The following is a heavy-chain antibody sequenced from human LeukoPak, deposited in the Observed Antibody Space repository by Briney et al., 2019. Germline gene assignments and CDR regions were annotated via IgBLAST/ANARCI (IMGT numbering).Heavy chain of an antibody. V-gene: IGHV1-8*01. CDR2: MNPNSGNT. J-gene: IGHJ4*02. Sequence: ASVKVSCKASGYTFTSYDINWVRQATGQELEWMGWMNPNSGNTGYAQKFQGRVTMTRDTSISTAYMELSRLRSDDTAVYYCASLTRPYGSGSYYNSYFDYWGQGTLVTVSS. CDR1: GYTFTSYD. CDR3: ASLTRPYGSGSYYNSYFDY. D-gene: IGHD3-10*01.